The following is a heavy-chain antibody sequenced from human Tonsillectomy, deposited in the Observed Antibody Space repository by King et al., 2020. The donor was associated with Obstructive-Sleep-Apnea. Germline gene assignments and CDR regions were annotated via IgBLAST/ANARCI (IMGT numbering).Heavy chain of an antibody. Sequence: VQLQESGPGLVKPSETLSLTCTVSGGSISSYYWSWIRPPPGKGLEWIGYFYYSGSTNYNPSLKSRVTISVDTSKNQFSLKLSSVTAADTAVYYCARGPVGQWLVLDYWGQGTLVTVSS. CDR3: ARGPVGQWLVLDY. CDR1: GGSISSYY. D-gene: IGHD6-19*01. J-gene: IGHJ4*02. CDR2: FYYSGST. V-gene: IGHV4-59*01.